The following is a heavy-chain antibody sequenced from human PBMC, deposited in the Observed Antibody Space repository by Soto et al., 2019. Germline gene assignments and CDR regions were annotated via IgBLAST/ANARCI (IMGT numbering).Heavy chain of an antibody. CDR3: ARAPNTIFGVVIINDYYYYYGMDV. CDR2: TYDRSKWYN. CDR1: GDSVASNSSA. V-gene: IGHV6-1*01. D-gene: IGHD3-3*01. Sequence: SQTLSVTCAISGDSVASNSSAWNWIRQSRSRCLEWLGRTYDRSKWYNDYEVSVKSRITITPDTSKNQFSLQLNSVTPEDTAVYYCARAPNTIFGVVIINDYYYYYGMDVWGQGTTVTVSS. J-gene: IGHJ6*02.